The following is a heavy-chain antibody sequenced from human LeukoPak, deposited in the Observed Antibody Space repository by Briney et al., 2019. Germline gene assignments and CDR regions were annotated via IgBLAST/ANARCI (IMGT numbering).Heavy chain of an antibody. V-gene: IGHV4-59*01. Sequence: SETLSLTCTVSGGSISSYYWSWIRQPPGKGLEWIGHIYGSGSTNYNPSLKSRVTLSVDTSKNQFSLKLSSVTAADTAVYYCARDSSGWSIDYWGQGTLVTVSS. J-gene: IGHJ4*02. CDR2: IYGSGST. CDR1: GGSISSYY. CDR3: ARDSSGWSIDY. D-gene: IGHD6-19*01.